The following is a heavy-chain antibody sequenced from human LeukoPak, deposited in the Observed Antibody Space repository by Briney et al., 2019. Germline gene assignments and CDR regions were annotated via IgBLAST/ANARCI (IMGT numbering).Heavy chain of an antibody. D-gene: IGHD1-26*01. V-gene: IGHV4-59*01. J-gene: IGHJ6*02. CDR1: GGSISSYY. Sequence: SETLSLTCTVSGGSISSYYWSWIRQPPGKGLEWLGYIYYSGSTNYNPSLKSRVTISVDTSKNQFSLKLSSVTAADTAVYYCARDVVGATRYYGMDVWGQGTTVTVSS. CDR3: ARDVVGATRYYGMDV. CDR2: IYYSGST.